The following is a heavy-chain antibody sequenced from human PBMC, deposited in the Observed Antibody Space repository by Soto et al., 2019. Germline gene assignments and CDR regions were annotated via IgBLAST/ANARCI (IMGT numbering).Heavy chain of an antibody. CDR1: GLTFSNYA. CDR2: MSGSSSTT. CDR3: AKTQERELPRVIDF. V-gene: IGHV3-23*01. D-gene: IGHD1-7*01. J-gene: IGHJ4*02. Sequence: EVRLLESGGGLVKPGGSLRLSCATSGLTFSNYAMSWVRQAPGGGLEWVSSMSGSSSTTYYADSVRGRFTISRDRSKNTLYLQMSSLRAEDTAIYYCAKTQERELPRVIDFWGQGTLVTVSS.